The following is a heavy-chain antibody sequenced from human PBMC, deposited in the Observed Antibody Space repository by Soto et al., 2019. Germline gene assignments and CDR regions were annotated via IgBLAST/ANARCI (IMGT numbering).Heavy chain of an antibody. CDR1: GYTFTRYY. CDR2: INPSGGST. CDR3: ARAHSYCGGDCLPDY. V-gene: IGHV1-46*01. Sequence: ASVKVSCKAPGYTFTRYYMHWVRQAPGQGLEWMGIINPSGGSTSYAQKFQGRVTMTRDTSTSTLYMELSSLRSEDTAVYYCARAHSYCGGDCLPDYWGQGTLVTVSS. J-gene: IGHJ4*02. D-gene: IGHD2-21*02.